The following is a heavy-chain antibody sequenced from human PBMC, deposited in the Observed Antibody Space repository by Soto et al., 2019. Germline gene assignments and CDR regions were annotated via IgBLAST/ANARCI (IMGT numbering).Heavy chain of an antibody. D-gene: IGHD6-6*01. V-gene: IGHV6-1*01. CDR1: GDSVSANNAA. CDR3: VRQPLANLALYGMDV. J-gene: IGHJ6*02. CDR2: TYFRSKWNY. Sequence: PSQTPSRTCALSGDSVSANNAAWNWIRQYPSRGLEWLGRTYFRSKWNYDYAESVKSRLTITPDTTNNQISLQLNSVIPEDAAVYYCVRQPLANLALYGMDVWGQGTTVTVSS.